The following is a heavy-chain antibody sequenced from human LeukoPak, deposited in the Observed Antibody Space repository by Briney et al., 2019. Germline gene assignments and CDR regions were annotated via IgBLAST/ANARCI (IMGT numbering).Heavy chain of an antibody. CDR1: GGSISSSNW. V-gene: IGHV4-4*02. CDR2: IYHTAST. J-gene: IGHJ3*02. Sequence: SETLFLTCMVSGGSISSSNWWSWDRQSPGKGLEWIGEIYHTASTNYNPSLKSRVTISVDKSKNQFSLNLRSVTAADTAMYFCARVLHSFDIWGQGTMVTVSS. CDR3: ARVLHSFDI. D-gene: IGHD3-16*01.